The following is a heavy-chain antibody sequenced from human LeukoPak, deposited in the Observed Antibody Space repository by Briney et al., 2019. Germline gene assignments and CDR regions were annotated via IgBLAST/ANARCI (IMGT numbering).Heavy chain of an antibody. V-gene: IGHV4-31*03. CDR2: IYYSGST. Sequence: SETLSLTCTVSGGSISGGGYYWSWIRQHPGKGLEWIGYIYYSGSTYYNPSLKSRVTISVDTSKNQFSLKLSSVTAADTAVYYCARVAKLYGDRGDSDYWGQGTLVTVSS. CDR1: GGSISGGGYY. D-gene: IGHD4-17*01. CDR3: ARVAKLYGDRGDSDY. J-gene: IGHJ4*02.